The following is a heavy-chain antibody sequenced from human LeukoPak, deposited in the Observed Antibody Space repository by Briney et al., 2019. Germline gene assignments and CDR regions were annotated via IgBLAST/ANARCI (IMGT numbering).Heavy chain of an antibody. J-gene: IGHJ4*02. CDR2: IRGNGEP. D-gene: IGHD3-16*01. Sequence: QSGGSLRLSCAASGLSFSSFAMSWVRQGPARGLEWVSSIRGNGEPFYADSVKGRFTLSSDSSRNTVYFQLNNLRVEDTAIYYCAKASWVSSTDAVRWGQGTLVTVSS. CDR3: AKASWVSSTDAVR. CDR1: GLSFSSFA. V-gene: IGHV3-23*01.